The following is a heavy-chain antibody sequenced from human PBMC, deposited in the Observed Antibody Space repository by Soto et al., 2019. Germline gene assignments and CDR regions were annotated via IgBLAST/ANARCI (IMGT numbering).Heavy chain of an antibody. V-gene: IGHV3-11*01. J-gene: IGHJ5*02. Sequence: QVQLVESGGGVVKTSGSLRIACAASGFTFSDYYMSWVRQAPGKGLEWVSYISSSGNTIYYADPVKGRFTFSRDNAKNSAYLQMNSLRAEDTALYFCANMSSDNYSDPVFSWGQGPLVTVSS. D-gene: IGHD2-15*01. CDR1: GFTFSDYY. CDR3: ANMSSDNYSDPVFS. CDR2: ISSSGNTI.